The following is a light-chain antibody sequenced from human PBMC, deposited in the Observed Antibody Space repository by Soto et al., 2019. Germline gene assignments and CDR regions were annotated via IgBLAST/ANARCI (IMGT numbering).Light chain of an antibody. V-gene: IGLV2-14*01. CDR3: SSHTSSSTPYI. CDR1: TSDVGGFDY. CDR2: EVT. J-gene: IGLJ1*01. Sequence: QSVLTQPASVSGSPGQSITISCTGTTSDVGGFDYVSWYQQHPGKAPKLIIYEVTNRPSGVSNRFSGSKSGDTASLTISGLQADDGADYYCSSHTSSSTPYIFGNGTKVTVL.